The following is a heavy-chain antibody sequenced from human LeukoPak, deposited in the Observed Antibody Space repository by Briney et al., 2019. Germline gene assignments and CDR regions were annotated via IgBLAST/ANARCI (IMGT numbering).Heavy chain of an antibody. V-gene: IGHV3-23*01. CDR1: GFTFSSYA. CDR2: ISGSGGST. D-gene: IGHD6-13*01. CDR3: ARHQPGYSSSWSWIDY. Sequence: GGSLRLSCAASGFTFSSYAMSWVRQAPGKGLEWVSAISGSGGSTYYTDSVKGRFTISRDNSKNTLYLQMNSLRAEDTAVYYCARHQPGYSSSWSWIDYWGQGTLVTVSS. J-gene: IGHJ4*02.